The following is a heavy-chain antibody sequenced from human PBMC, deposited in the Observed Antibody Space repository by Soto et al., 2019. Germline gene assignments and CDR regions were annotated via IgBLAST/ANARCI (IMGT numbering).Heavy chain of an antibody. Sequence: SETLSLTCTVSGGSISSYYVSWIRQSAGKGLEWIGRIDTSGTTNYNPSLKSRVTMSVDASKNHFSLNLSSVTAADTAVYYCARGPRGYVYYHGMDVWGQGTTVTVSS. V-gene: IGHV4-4*07. CDR1: GGSISSYY. D-gene: IGHD3-10*01. CDR3: ARGPRGYVYYHGMDV. J-gene: IGHJ6*02. CDR2: IDTSGTT.